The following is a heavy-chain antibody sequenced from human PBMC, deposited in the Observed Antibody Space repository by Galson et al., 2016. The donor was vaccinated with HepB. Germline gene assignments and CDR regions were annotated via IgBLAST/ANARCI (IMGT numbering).Heavy chain of an antibody. V-gene: IGHV3-23*01. D-gene: IGHD1-26*01. CDR2: ISGGGDST. CDR3: AQMGLNLDH. Sequence: SLRLSCAASGFAFSSYALSWVRQAPGKGLEWVSAISGGGDSTHYADSEKGRFTISRDNSKNTVFLQMNSLRADDTAVYYCAQMGLNLDHWGQGTLVTVSS. J-gene: IGHJ4*02. CDR1: GFAFSSYA.